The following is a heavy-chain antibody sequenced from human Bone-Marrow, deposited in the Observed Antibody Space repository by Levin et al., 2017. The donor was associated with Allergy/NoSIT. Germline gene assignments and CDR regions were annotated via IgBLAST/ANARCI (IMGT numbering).Heavy chain of an antibody. Sequence: LSLTCAASGFTFSSSAMSWVRRAPGKGLEWVSAISGSGGSTYYADSVKGRFTISRDNSKNTLYLQMNSLRAEDTAVYYCVKGYCSSTSCYSVNYYGMDVWGQGTTVTVSS. D-gene: IGHD2-2*01. J-gene: IGHJ6*02. CDR2: ISGSGGST. V-gene: IGHV3-23*01. CDR1: GFTFSSSA. CDR3: VKGYCSSTSCYSVNYYGMDV.